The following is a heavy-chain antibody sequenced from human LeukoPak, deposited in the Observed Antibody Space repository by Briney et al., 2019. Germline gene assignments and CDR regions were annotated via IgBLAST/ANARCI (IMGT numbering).Heavy chain of an antibody. J-gene: IGHJ4*02. D-gene: IGHD1-26*01. Sequence: GGSLRLSCAASGFTFDDYAMHWVRQAPGKGLEWVSGISWNSGSIGYADSVKGRFTISRDNSKNSLYLQMNSLRAEDTALYYCAKDVGGAGYFDYWGQGTLVTVSS. V-gene: IGHV3-9*01. CDR2: ISWNSGSI. CDR3: AKDVGGAGYFDY. CDR1: GFTFDDYA.